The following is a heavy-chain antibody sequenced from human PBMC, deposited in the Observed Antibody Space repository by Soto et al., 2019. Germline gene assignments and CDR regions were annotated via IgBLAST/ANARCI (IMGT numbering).Heavy chain of an antibody. J-gene: IGHJ3*02. Sequence: ASVKVSCKASGYTFTSYGISWVRQAPGQGLEWMGWISAYNGNTNYAQKLQGRVTMTTDTSTSTAYMELRSLRSDDTAVYYCARPRNRSKQWLIDAFDIWGQGTMVTVSS. D-gene: IGHD6-19*01. CDR3: ARPRNRSKQWLIDAFDI. CDR2: ISAYNGNT. V-gene: IGHV1-18*01. CDR1: GYTFTSYG.